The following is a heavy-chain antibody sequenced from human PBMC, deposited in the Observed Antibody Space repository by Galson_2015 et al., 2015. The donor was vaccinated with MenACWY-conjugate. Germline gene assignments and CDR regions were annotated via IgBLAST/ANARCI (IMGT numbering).Heavy chain of an antibody. CDR1: GFTLGNSW. CDR3: TRIVEGGGRSFDY. D-gene: IGHD1-26*01. J-gene: IGHJ4*02. V-gene: IGHV3-74*01. Sequence: SLRLSCPASGFTLGNSWMHWVRHAPGKGLVWVSRISGTGDTITYADSVKGRFTISRDSAKNTLYLQMDSLREEDMAVYYCTRIVEGGGRSFDYWAREPWSPSPQ. CDR2: ISGTGDTI.